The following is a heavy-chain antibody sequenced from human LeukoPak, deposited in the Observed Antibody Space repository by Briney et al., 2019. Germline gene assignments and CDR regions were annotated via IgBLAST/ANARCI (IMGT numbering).Heavy chain of an antibody. CDR2: IKRKTEDGPT. CDR3: TTDPYPYYDFWSGYYTDYYYYYMDV. Sequence: PGESLRLSCSACGFTFSNAWMSWVRQAPGKGLEGVGRIKRKTEDGPTHYAPHVEGRFTISRDESKNTLYLQMNRLKTEDTAVYYCTTDPYPYYDFWSGYYTDYYYYYMDVWGKGTTVTVSS. J-gene: IGHJ6*03. D-gene: IGHD3-3*01. V-gene: IGHV3-15*01. CDR1: GFTFSNAW.